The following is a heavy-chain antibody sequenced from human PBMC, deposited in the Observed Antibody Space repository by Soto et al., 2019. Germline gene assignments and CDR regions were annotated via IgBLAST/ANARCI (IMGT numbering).Heavy chain of an antibody. V-gene: IGHV4-30-4*01. CDR2: IYYTGST. J-gene: IGHJ4*02. CDR3: ARYQKGPFDY. D-gene: IGHD2-2*01. CDR1: GGSIISGDYY. Sequence: SETLSLTCTVSGGSIISGDYYFICIRQPPGKGLEWIGYIYYTGSTYYNPSLKSRLTISVDTSKNQFSLKLTSVTAADTAVYFCARYQKGPFDYWGQGTLVTVSS.